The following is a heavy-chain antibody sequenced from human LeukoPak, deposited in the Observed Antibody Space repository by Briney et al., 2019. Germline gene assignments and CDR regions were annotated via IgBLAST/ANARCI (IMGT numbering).Heavy chain of an antibody. D-gene: IGHD5-12*01. CDR2: IYSGGST. J-gene: IGHJ4*02. Sequence: PGGSLRLSCAASGFTASSNYMSWVRQAPGKGLEWVSVIYSGGSTYYADSVKGRFTISRHNSKNTLYLQMNSLRAEDTAVYYCARSKYSGYDSRGNFDYWGQGTLVTVSS. V-gene: IGHV3-53*04. CDR1: GFTASSNY. CDR3: ARSKYSGYDSRGNFDY.